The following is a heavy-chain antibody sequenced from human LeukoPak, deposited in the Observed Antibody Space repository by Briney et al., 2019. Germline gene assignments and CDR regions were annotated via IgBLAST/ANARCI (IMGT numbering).Heavy chain of an antibody. CDR3: ARNYCSSTSCQGWDAFDI. V-gene: IGHV1-2*04. D-gene: IGHD2-2*01. J-gene: IGHJ3*02. CDR2: IKPNSGGT. Sequence: ASVTVSCRASGYTFTGYYMHWVRQAPGQGLEWMGWIKPNSGGTNYAQKFQGWVTMTRDTSISTAYMELSRLRSDDTAVYYCARNYCSSTSCQGWDAFDIWGQGTMVTVSS. CDR1: GYTFTGYY.